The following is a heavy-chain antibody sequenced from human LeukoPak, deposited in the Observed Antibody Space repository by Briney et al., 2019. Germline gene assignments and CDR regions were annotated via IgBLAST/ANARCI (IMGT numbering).Heavy chain of an antibody. D-gene: IGHD3-9*01. CDR1: GGTFISYA. J-gene: IGHJ4*02. CDR2: IIPIFGTA. Sequence: SVKVSCKASGGTFISYAISWVRQAPGQGLEWMGGIIPIFGTANYAQKFQGRVTITADESTSTAYMELSSLRSEDTAVYYCARGVLRYFEFDYWGQGTLVTVSS. V-gene: IGHV1-69*13. CDR3: ARGVLRYFEFDY.